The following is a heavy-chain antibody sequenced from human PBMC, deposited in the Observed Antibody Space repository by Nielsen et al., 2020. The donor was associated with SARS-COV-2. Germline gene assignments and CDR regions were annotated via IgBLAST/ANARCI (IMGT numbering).Heavy chain of an antibody. CDR3: AKDLSAVAGPLDY. CDR1: GFTFSSYG. D-gene: IGHD6-19*01. Sequence: GESLKISCAASGFTFSSYGTHWVRQAPGKGLEWVAVISYDGSNKYYADSVKGRFTISRDNFKNTLYLQINSLRAEDTAVYYCAKDLSAVAGPLDYWGQGTLVTVSS. CDR2: ISYDGSNK. J-gene: IGHJ4*02. V-gene: IGHV3-30*18.